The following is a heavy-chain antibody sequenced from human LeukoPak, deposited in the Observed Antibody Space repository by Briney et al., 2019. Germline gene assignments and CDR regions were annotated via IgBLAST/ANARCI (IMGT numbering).Heavy chain of an antibody. CDR3: ARGKRRGSSWYFDYYYYMDV. Sequence: SETLSLTCAVYGGSFSGYYWSWIRQPPGKGLEWIGEINHSGSTNYNPSLKSRVTISVDTSKNQFSLKLSSVTAADTAVYYCARGKRRGSSWYFDYYYYMDVWGKGTTVTVSS. V-gene: IGHV4-34*01. D-gene: IGHD6-13*01. CDR1: GGSFSGYY. CDR2: INHSGST. J-gene: IGHJ6*03.